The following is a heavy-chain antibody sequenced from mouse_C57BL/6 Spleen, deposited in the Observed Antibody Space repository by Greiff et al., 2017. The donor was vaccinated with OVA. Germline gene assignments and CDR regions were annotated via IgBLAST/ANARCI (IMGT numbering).Heavy chain of an antibody. CDR2: IWSDGST. Sequence: VQRVESGPGLVAPSQSLSITCTVSGFSLTSYGVHWVRQPPGKGLEWLVVIWSDGSTTYNSAIKSRLSTSKDNSKSQAFLKMNSLQTDDTAMYYCARQDYGSSFYALDYWGQGTSVTVSS. CDR3: ARQDYGSSFYALDY. V-gene: IGHV2-6-1*01. D-gene: IGHD1-1*01. CDR1: GFSLTSYG. J-gene: IGHJ4*01.